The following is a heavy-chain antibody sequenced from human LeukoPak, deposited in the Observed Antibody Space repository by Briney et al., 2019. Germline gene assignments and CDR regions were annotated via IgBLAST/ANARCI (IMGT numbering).Heavy chain of an antibody. V-gene: IGHV3-33*01. Sequence: GGSLRLSCATSGFTFSSHGFYWVRQAPGKGLEWVAVTWYDGSKKYYADSVKGRFTISRDNSKNTVYLEMNSLRAEDTAVYYCARDVSYNSLDYWGQGTLVTVSS. CDR1: GFTFSSHG. CDR3: ARDVSYNSLDY. CDR2: TWYDGSKK. J-gene: IGHJ4*02. D-gene: IGHD6-13*01.